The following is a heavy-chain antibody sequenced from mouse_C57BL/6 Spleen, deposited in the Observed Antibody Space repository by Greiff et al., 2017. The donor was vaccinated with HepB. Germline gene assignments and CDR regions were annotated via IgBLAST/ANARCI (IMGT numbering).Heavy chain of an antibody. V-gene: IGHV1-82*01. CDR2: IYPGDGDT. J-gene: IGHJ4*01. CDR1: GYAFSSSW. CDR3: ARENAMDY. Sequence: QVQLQQSGPELVKPGASVKISCKASGYAFSSSWMNWVKQRPGKGLEWIGRIYPGDGDTNYNGKFKGKATLTADKSSSTAYMQLCSLTSEDSAVYFCARENAMDYWGQGTSVTVSS.